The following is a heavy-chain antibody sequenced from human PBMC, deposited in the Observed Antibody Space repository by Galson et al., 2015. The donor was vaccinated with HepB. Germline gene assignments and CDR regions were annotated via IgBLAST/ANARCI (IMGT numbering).Heavy chain of an antibody. CDR1: GYTFTSYY. CDR3: AREGCSGGSRYCGFDY. Sequence: SVKVSCKASGYTFTSYYMHWVRQAPGQGLEWMGIINPSGGSTSYAQKFQGRVTMTRDTSTSTVYMELSSLRSEDTAVYYCAREGCSGGSRYCGFDYWGQGTLVTVSS. J-gene: IGHJ4*02. CDR2: INPSGGST. D-gene: IGHD2-15*01. V-gene: IGHV1-46*01.